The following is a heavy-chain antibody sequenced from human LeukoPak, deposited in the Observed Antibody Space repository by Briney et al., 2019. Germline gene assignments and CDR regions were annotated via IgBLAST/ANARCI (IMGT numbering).Heavy chain of an antibody. J-gene: IGHJ5*02. CDR2: IYIGGDT. CDR3: ARGLRYSSGTNWFDP. V-gene: IGHV3-66*01. D-gene: IGHD6-19*01. Sequence: PGGSLRLSCAVSGFTFIDYYMSWIRQAPGKGLEWASVIYIGGDTYYADSVKGRFTISRDNSKNTVYLQMNSLRAEDTAVYYCARGLRYSSGTNWFDPWGQGTLVTVSS. CDR1: GFTFIDYY.